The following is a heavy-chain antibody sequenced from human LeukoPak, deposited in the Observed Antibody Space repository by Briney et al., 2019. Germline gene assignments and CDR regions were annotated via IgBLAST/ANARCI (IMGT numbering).Heavy chain of an antibody. CDR2: VYYSGST. J-gene: IGHJ4*02. CDR1: GGSITSYY. CDR3: ARADYDSSGYYYFDY. D-gene: IGHD3-22*01. Sequence: PSETLSPTCTVSGGSITSYYWSWIRQPPGKGLEWIGYVYYSGSTKYNPSLKSRVTISVDTSKNQFSLKLSSVTAADTALYYCARADYDSSGYYYFDYWGQGTLVTVSS. V-gene: IGHV4-59*01.